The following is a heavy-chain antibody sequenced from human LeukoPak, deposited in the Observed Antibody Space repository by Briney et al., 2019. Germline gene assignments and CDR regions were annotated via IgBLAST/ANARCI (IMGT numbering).Heavy chain of an antibody. D-gene: IGHD3-3*01. CDR1: GFTVNNNY. V-gene: IGHV3-23*01. J-gene: IGHJ3*02. Sequence: GGSLRLSCAASGFTVNNNYMSWVRQAPGKGLEWVSAISGSGGSTYYADSVKGRFTISRDNSKNTLYLQMNSLRAEDTAVYYCANPHRGDFWSGYSYDAFDIWGQGTMVTVSS. CDR2: ISGSGGST. CDR3: ANPHRGDFWSGYSYDAFDI.